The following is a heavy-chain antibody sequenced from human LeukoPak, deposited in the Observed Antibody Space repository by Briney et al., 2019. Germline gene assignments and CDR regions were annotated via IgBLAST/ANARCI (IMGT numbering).Heavy chain of an antibody. Sequence: PGGSLRLSCAASGFTFSSYAMSWVRQAPGKVLEWVSVITGSGGIIYYADSVKGRFTISRDNSKNTLYLQMNSLRAEDTAAYYCAKDHRDYCSSTTCYAFDYWGQGTLVTVSS. J-gene: IGHJ4*02. CDR3: AKDHRDYCSSTTCYAFDY. D-gene: IGHD2-2*01. V-gene: IGHV3-23*01. CDR1: GFTFSSYA. CDR2: ITGSGGII.